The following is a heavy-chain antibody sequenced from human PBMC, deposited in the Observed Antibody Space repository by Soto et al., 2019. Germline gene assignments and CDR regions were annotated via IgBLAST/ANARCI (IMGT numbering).Heavy chain of an antibody. CDR2: INAGNGNT. J-gene: IGHJ4*02. CDR1: GYTFTSYA. V-gene: IGHV1-3*01. Sequence: SSVKVSCKASGYTFTSYAMHWVRQAPGQRLEWMGWINAGNGNTKYSQKFQGRVTITRDTSASTAYMELSRLRSGDTAVYYCAREPATAKPEGVVSRGQGTLVTVS. D-gene: IGHD1-1*01. CDR3: AREPATAKPEGVVS.